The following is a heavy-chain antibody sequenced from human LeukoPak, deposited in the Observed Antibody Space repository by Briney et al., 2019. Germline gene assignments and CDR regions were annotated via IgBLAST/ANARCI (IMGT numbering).Heavy chain of an antibody. CDR2: ISAYNGNT. CDR3: ARSLRNYDYVWGYGY. V-gene: IGHV1-18*01. J-gene: IGHJ4*02. Sequence: ASVKVSCKASGYTFTSYGISWARQAPGQGLEWMGWISAYNGNTNYAQELQGRVTMTTATSTSTAYMELRSLRSDDTAVYYCARSLRNYDYVWGYGYWGQGTLVTVSS. CDR1: GYTFTSYG. D-gene: IGHD3-16*01.